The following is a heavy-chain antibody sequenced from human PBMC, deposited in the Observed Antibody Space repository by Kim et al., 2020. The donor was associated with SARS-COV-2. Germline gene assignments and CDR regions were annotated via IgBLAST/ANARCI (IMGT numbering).Heavy chain of an antibody. J-gene: IGHJ4*02. D-gene: IGHD4-17*01. CDR2: ISGSGGST. CDR1: GFTFSSYA. V-gene: IGHV3-23*01. CDR3: AKMRSDYGGNSAYFDY. Sequence: GGSLRLSCAASGFTFSSYAMSWVRQAPGKGLEWVSAISGSGGSTYYADSVKGRFTISRDNSKNTLYLQMNSLRAEDTAVYYCAKMRSDYGGNSAYFDYWGQGTLVTVSS.